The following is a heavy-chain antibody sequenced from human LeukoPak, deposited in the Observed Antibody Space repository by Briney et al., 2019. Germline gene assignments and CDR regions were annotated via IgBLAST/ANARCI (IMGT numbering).Heavy chain of an antibody. V-gene: IGHV1-18*01. CDR3: ARAQAVLPTSLDY. CDR1: GYTFTSYG. CDR2: IRAYNGNT. D-gene: IGHD6-6*01. J-gene: IGHJ4*02. Sequence: AAVKLTREASGYTFTSYGISWVRQAPGQGLEWMGWIRAYNGNTNYAQKLQGRVTMTTDTFTSTAYMELRSLGSDDTAVYYCARAQAVLPTSLDYCGQRTLVTVSS.